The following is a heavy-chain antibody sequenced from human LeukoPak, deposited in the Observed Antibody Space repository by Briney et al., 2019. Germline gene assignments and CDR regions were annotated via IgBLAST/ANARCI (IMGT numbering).Heavy chain of an antibody. D-gene: IGHD6-13*01. J-gene: IGHJ4*02. CDR2: VSSSSSYI. V-gene: IGHV3-21*01. CDR3: AREGAAAAPY. Sequence: GGSLRLSCSASGFTFSSYSMNWVRQAPGKGLEWVSAVSSSSSYICYTDSVKGRFTISRDNARNSLYLQMNSLRAEDTAMYYCAREGAAAAPYWGQGTLVTVSS. CDR1: GFTFSSYS.